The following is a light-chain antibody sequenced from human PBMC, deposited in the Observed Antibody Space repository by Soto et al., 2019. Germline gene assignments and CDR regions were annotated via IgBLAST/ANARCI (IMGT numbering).Light chain of an antibody. CDR2: KAA. CDR3: QQYNSYPIT. V-gene: IGKV1-5*03. Sequence: DIQMTQSPSTLSASVGDRDTITCRASQSISSWLAWYQQKPGKAPKFLIYKAASLESGVPARLSGSGSGTEFTRTISSLQPDDLATYYGQQYNSYPITFGQGTRLEIK. CDR1: QSISSW. J-gene: IGKJ5*01.